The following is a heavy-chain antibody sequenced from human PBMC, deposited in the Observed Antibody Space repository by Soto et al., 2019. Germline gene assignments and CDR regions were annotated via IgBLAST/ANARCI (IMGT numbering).Heavy chain of an antibody. Sequence: QVQLVQSGGEVKKPGASVKVSCKASGYTFTNYGISWVRQAPGQGLEWMGWINVYNGNTKYAQKVHGRVTMPTDTSTSTAYMELRSLRSDDTAVYYCARGVGSGSYYNQYNWFDPWGQGTLVTVSS. D-gene: IGHD3-10*01. CDR2: INVYNGNT. CDR3: ARGVGSGSYYNQYNWFDP. V-gene: IGHV1-18*01. CDR1: GYTFTNYG. J-gene: IGHJ5*02.